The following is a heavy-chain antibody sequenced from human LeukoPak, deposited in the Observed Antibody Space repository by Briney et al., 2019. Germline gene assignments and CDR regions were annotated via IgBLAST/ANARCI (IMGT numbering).Heavy chain of an antibody. V-gene: IGHV4-59*01. CDR2: IHYSGSA. CDR1: GGSINTYY. CDR3: ARGVVPATSHLPLQEY. J-gene: IGHJ4*02. D-gene: IGHD2-2*01. Sequence: SETLSLTCTVSGGSINTYYGTWIRQPPGKALEWIGHIHYSGSANYNSSLKSRATISIGTSKNKFSLKLTSVTAADTALYYCARGVVPATSHLPLQEYWGQGIMVTVS.